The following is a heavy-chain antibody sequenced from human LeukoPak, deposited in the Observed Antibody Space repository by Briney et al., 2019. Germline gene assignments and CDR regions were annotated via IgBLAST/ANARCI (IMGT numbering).Heavy chain of an antibody. V-gene: IGHV3-30*02. Sequence: PGGSLRLSCAASGFTFSSYEMNWVRQAPGKGLEWVAFIRSDGYHTYYTDSVKGRFIITRDNFKNTLYLQMNSLRLEDMAVYYCAKPSGSGVDYWGRGTRVTVSS. CDR1: GFTFSSYE. D-gene: IGHD1-26*01. CDR2: IRSDGYHT. J-gene: IGHJ4*02. CDR3: AKPSGSGVDY.